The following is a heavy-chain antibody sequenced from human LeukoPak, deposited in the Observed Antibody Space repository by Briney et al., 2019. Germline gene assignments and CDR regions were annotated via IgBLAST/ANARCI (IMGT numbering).Heavy chain of an antibody. CDR1: GFTFGDYA. CDR3: TRDLCSSTSCYAPFAY. J-gene: IGHJ4*02. V-gene: IGHV3-49*04. Sequence: GGSLRLSCTASGFTFGDYAMSWVRQAPGKGLEWVAFISSIAYGGTTEYAASVKGRFTISRDDSKSIAYLQMNSLKTEDTAVYYCTRDLCSSTSCYAPFAYWGQGTLVTVSS. D-gene: IGHD2-2*01. CDR2: ISSIAYGGTT.